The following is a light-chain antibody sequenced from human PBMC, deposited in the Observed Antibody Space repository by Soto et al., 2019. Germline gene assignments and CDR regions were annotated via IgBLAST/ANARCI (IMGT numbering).Light chain of an antibody. V-gene: IGKV1-39*01. Sequence: DIQMTQSPSSLSASVGDRVTITCRASQNIRNYLNWYQQRPGKTPYLLDYAASNMRGGVPSRFRGSGSGTVFTLHINILQPEDFATFYWQQMHSASSYTFGQGTMVDIK. CDR1: QNIRNY. CDR2: AAS. J-gene: IGKJ2*01. CDR3: QQMHSASSYT.